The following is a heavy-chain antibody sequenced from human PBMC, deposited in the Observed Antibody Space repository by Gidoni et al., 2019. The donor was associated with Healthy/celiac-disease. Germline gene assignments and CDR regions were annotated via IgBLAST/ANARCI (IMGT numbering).Heavy chain of an antibody. CDR2: IVVGSGNT. Sequence: HMQLVQSGPEVKKPGTSVKVSCKASGFTFTSPAMQWVRQARGQRLEWIGWIVVGSGNTNYEQKFQERVTITRDMSTSTAYMELSSLRSEDTAVYYCAASTAYDSLTNDYKPYAFDIWGQGTMVTVSS. CDR3: AASTAYDSLTNDYKPYAFDI. V-gene: IGHV1-58*02. D-gene: IGHD3-9*01. J-gene: IGHJ3*02. CDR1: GFTFTSPA.